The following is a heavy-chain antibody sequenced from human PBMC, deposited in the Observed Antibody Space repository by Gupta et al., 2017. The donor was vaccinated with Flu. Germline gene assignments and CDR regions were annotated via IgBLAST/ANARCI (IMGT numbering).Heavy chain of an antibody. V-gene: IGHV4-39*01. J-gene: IGHJ2*01. CDR3: ARDYGYYQSVDWYFD. D-gene: IGHD4-17*01. Sequence: SHYWGWIRQPPGKELEWIGTIHNSGSAPYNLLCGRRATISVDASKNQFSLEVHSTTDADTDVYYGARDYGYYQSVDWYFD. CDR1: SHY. CDR2: IHNSGSA.